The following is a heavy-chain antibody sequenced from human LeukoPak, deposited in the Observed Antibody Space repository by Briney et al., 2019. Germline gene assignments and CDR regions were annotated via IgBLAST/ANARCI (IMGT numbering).Heavy chain of an antibody. Sequence: SETLSLTCAVYGGSFSGYYWSWIRQPPGKGLEWIGEINHSGSTNYNPSLKSRVTISVDTSKNQFSLKLSSVTAADTAVYYCARGKVAVVRKAFDIWGQGTMVTVSS. CDR1: GGSFSGYY. CDR2: INHSGST. V-gene: IGHV4-34*01. CDR3: ARGKVAVVRKAFDI. J-gene: IGHJ3*02. D-gene: IGHD6-19*01.